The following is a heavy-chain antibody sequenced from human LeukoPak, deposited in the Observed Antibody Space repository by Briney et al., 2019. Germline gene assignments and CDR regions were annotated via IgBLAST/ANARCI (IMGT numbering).Heavy chain of an antibody. Sequence: ASVKVSCKASGYTFTSSGISWVRQAPGQGLEWMGWINSYNGNTNYAQKLQGRVTMTTDTPTSTAYMELRSLRSDDTAVYYCARDEQWLVPISRPFYGMDVWGQGTTVTVSS. CDR2: INSYNGNT. D-gene: IGHD6-19*01. CDR1: GYTFTSSG. V-gene: IGHV1-18*01. J-gene: IGHJ6*02. CDR3: ARDEQWLVPISRPFYGMDV.